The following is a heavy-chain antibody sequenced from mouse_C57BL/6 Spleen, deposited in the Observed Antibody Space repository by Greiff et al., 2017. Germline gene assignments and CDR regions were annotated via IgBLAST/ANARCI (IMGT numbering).Heavy chain of an antibody. CDR2: IYPGDGDT. D-gene: IGHD1-1*01. J-gene: IGHJ2*01. V-gene: IGHV1-80*01. CDR1: GYAFSRYW. Sequence: HVQLQPSWAELVKPGASVKISCKASGYAFSRYWMNWVKQRPGKGLEWIGQIYPGDGDTNYNGKFKGKATLTADKSSSTAYMQLSSLTSEDSAVYFCARRDYGSSYDDWGQGTTLTVSS. CDR3: ARRDYGSSYDD.